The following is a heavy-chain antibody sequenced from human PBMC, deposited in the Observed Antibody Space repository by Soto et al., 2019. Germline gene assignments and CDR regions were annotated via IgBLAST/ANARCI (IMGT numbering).Heavy chain of an antibody. CDR3: AIVLYFWSGPNLFDL. V-gene: IGHV4-30-2*01. D-gene: IGHD3-3*01. Sequence: PSETPSITCAVSGGSISSGGYSWSWIRQPPGKGLEWIGYIYHSGSTYYNPSLKSRVTISVDRSKNQFSLKLSSVTAADTAVYYCAIVLYFWSGPNLFDLCGQGSLVIVSA. CDR1: GGSISSGGYS. CDR2: IYHSGST. J-gene: IGHJ5*02.